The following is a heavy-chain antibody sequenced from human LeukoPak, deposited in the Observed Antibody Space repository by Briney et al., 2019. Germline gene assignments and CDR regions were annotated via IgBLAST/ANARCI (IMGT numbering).Heavy chain of an antibody. J-gene: IGHJ3*02. CDR3: ARHKLRFLEWLSLDAFDI. CDR2: IYYSGST. D-gene: IGHD3-3*01. Sequence: SETLSLTCTVSGGSISSSSYYWGWIRQPPGKGLEWIGSIYYSGSTYYNPSLKSRVTISVDTSKNQFSLKLSSVTAADTAVYYCARHKLRFLEWLSLDAFDIWGQGTMVTVSS. V-gene: IGHV4-39*01. CDR1: GGSISSSSYY.